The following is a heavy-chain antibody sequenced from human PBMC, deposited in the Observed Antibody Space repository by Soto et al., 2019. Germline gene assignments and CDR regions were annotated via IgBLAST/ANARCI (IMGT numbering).Heavy chain of an antibody. V-gene: IGHV5-51*01. CDR2: IYPGDSDT. D-gene: IGHD3-16*01. Sequence: GESRKISCXGSGYSFTSYWIGWVRQMPGKGLEWMGIIYPGDSDTRYSPSFQGQVTISADKSISTAYLQWSSLKASDTAMYYCARHLYSYRWMGAFDIWGQGTMVTVSS. CDR1: GYSFTSYW. CDR3: ARHLYSYRWMGAFDI. J-gene: IGHJ3*02.